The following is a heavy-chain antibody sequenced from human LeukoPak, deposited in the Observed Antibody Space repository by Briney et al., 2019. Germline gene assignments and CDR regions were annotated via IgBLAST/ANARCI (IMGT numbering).Heavy chain of an antibody. Sequence: PSETLSLTCSVSGGSMSSYYWSWIRQSPGKGLEWIGYIYHSGSTDYNSSLKSRVTISEDTSKKQFSLKVSSVTAADTAVYYCARGFRGACFDYWGQGTLVTVSS. CDR2: IYHSGST. CDR3: ARGFRGACFDY. D-gene: IGHD1-26*01. J-gene: IGHJ4*02. V-gene: IGHV4-59*01. CDR1: GGSMSSYY.